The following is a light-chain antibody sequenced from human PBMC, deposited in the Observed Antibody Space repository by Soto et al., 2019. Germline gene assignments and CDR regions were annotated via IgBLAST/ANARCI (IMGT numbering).Light chain of an antibody. Sequence: EIVMTQSPGTLSVSPGEGATLSCRASESISVNLAWYQQKPGQAPKLLIFGATSRATGVPARFSGSGSVTDFSLTISSPQSEDFAVYYCQQRSKWVTFGRGTKVEIK. CDR1: ESISVN. CDR3: QQRSKWVT. CDR2: GAT. J-gene: IGKJ4*01. V-gene: IGKV3-15*01.